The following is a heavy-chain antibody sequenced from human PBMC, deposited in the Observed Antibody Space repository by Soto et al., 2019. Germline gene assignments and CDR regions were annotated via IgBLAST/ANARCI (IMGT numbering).Heavy chain of an antibody. J-gene: IGHJ5*02. Sequence: PSETLSLTCAVYGGSFSGYYRSWIRQPPGKGLEWIGEINHSGSTNYNPSLKSRVTISVDTSKNQFSLKLSSVTAADTAVYYCARFSSRMYVVPAAIGVRWFDPWGQGTLVTVSS. V-gene: IGHV4-34*01. CDR1: GGSFSGYY. CDR3: ARFSSRMYVVPAAIGVRWFDP. CDR2: INHSGST. D-gene: IGHD2-2*02.